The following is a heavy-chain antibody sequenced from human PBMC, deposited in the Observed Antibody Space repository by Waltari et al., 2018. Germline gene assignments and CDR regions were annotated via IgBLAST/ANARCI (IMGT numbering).Heavy chain of an antibody. CDR2: ISKDGSYT. J-gene: IGHJ4*02. CDR1: GFPFSDST. Sequence: QVQLVESGGGVVQPGRSRRLSCVASGFPFSDSTMHWVRQAPGKGREWVALISKDGSYTYYVGSVKGRFTISRDNSKNTLFVQMNSLTAEDTAVYYCARKFQAYYFAYWGQGSLVTVSS. V-gene: IGHV3-30*04. CDR3: ARKFQAYYFAY.